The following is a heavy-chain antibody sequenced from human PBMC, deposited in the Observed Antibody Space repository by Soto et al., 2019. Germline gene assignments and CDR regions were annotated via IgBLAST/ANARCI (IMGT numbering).Heavy chain of an antibody. CDR3: SRDSIAPDY. V-gene: IGHV3-33*01. Sequence: QVQLVESGGGVVQPGRSLRLSCAASGFTFSSYGMHWVRQAPGKGLEWVAVIWYDGSNKYYADSVKGRFTISRDNSKNTLYLQMNSLRAEDTAVYYCSRDSIAPDYWGQGTLVTVSS. J-gene: IGHJ4*02. CDR2: IWYDGSNK. D-gene: IGHD6-6*01. CDR1: GFTFSSYG.